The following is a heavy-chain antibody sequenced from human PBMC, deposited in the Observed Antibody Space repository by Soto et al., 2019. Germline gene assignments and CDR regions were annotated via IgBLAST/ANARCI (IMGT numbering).Heavy chain of an antibody. CDR2: PYYRSKWYN. CDR3: ARDNSKNYGTPASSSWFHP. CDR1: GDSVSSNSAA. D-gene: IGHD4-17*01. V-gene: IGHV6-1*01. Sequence: SQTLSFTCAISGDSVSSNSAAWNWIRQSPSRGLEWLGRPYYRSKWYNDYAVSVKSRITINPDTSKNQFSLQLNSVTPEDTAVYYCARDNSKNYGTPASSSWFHPWRQGTPVTVSS. J-gene: IGHJ5*02.